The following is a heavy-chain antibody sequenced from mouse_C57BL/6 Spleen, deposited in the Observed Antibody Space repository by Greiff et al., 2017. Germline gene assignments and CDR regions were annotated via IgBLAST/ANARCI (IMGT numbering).Heavy chain of an antibody. Sequence: QVQLKQSGAELMKPGASVKLSCKATGYTFTGYWIEWVKQRPGHGLEWIGEILPGGGSTNYNEKFKGKATFTADTSSNTAYMQLSSLTTEDDAVYYCARRGCEFDYWGQGTLVTVSA. CDR2: ILPGGGST. CDR1: GYTFTGYW. J-gene: IGHJ3*01. CDR3: ARRGCEFDY. V-gene: IGHV1-9*01. D-gene: IGHD3-3*01.